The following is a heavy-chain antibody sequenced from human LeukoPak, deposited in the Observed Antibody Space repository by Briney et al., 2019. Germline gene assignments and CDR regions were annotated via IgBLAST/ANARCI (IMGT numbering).Heavy chain of an antibody. Sequence: RSSETLSLTCTVSGGSISSSSYYWGWIRQPPGKGLEWIGSIYYSGSTYYNPSLKSRVTISVDTSKNQFSLKLSSVTAADTAVYYCARVRTGDLDYWGQGTLVTVSS. CDR2: IYYSGST. D-gene: IGHD7-27*01. CDR3: ARVRTGDLDY. CDR1: GGSISSSSYY. J-gene: IGHJ4*02. V-gene: IGHV4-39*01.